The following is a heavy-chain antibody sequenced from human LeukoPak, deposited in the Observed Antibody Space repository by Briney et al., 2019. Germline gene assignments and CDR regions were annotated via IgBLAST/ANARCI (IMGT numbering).Heavy chain of an antibody. CDR3: ARARKGYYFDH. D-gene: IGHD1-14*01. CDR1: GFTFSDNY. V-gene: IGHV3-11*04. Sequence: KPGGSLRLSCAASGFTFSDNYMIWIRQAPGKGLEWVSYITDTGSATYSADPVKGRFTISRDNAKNSLFPQMNSLRADDTAVYYCARARKGYYFDHWGQGTLVTVSS. CDR2: ITDTGSAT. J-gene: IGHJ4*02.